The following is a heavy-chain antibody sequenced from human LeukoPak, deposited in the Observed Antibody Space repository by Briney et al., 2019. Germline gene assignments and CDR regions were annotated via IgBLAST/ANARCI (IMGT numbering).Heavy chain of an antibody. CDR2: ISYDGSNK. CDR1: GFTFSSYA. Sequence: GGSLRLSCAASGFTFSSYAMHWVRQAPGKGLEWVAVISYDGSNKYYADSVKGRFTISRDNSKNTLYLQMNSLRAEDTAVYYCARDLRCSSTSCYTYELDYWGQGTLVTVSS. CDR3: ARDLRCSSTSCYTYELDY. V-gene: IGHV3-30*04. J-gene: IGHJ4*02. D-gene: IGHD2-2*02.